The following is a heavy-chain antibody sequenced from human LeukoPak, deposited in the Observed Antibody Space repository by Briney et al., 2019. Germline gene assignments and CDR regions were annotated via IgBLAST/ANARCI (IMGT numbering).Heavy chain of an antibody. CDR2: ISGSGGST. CDR1: GFTFSSHA. Sequence: GGSLRLSCVASGFTFSSHAMSWVRQAPGKGLEWVSLISGSGGSTDYADSVKGRFTISRDNSKNTLYLQMNSLRAEDTAVYYCARDGKGYGGNLEFSFDYWGQGTLVTVSS. D-gene: IGHD4-23*01. J-gene: IGHJ4*02. CDR3: ARDGKGYGGNLEFSFDY. V-gene: IGHV3-23*01.